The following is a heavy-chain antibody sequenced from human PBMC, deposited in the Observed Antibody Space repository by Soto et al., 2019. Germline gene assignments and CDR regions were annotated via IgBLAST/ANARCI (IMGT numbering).Heavy chain of an antibody. J-gene: IGHJ4*02. CDR2: IKQDGSAN. V-gene: IGHV3-7*01. CDR1: GFTLRGYW. D-gene: IGHD2-21*02. Sequence: GGSLRLSCLASGFTLRGYWMSWVRQAPGKGLEWVANIKQDGSANNYLDSVKGRFTISRDNAEKSVYLEMSSLRVEDTAIYYCALGTSCGTDCHYHFDSWGQGTLVTVSS. CDR3: ALGTSCGTDCHYHFDS.